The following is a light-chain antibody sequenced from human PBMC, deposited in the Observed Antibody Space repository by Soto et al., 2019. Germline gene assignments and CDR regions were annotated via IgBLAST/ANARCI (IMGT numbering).Light chain of an antibody. CDR1: SSDVGGYNY. Sequence: QSVLTQPPSASGSPGQSVTISCTGTSSDVGGYNYVSWYQQHPGKAPKLMIYGVSKRPSGVPDRFSGSKSGNTASLTVSGLQAEDEADYYCSSYAGSNNPVVFGGGTQLTVL. CDR2: GVS. V-gene: IGLV2-8*01. J-gene: IGLJ2*01. CDR3: SSYAGSNNPVV.